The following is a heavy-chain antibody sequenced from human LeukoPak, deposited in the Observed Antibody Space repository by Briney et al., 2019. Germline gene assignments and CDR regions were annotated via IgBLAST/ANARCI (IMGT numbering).Heavy chain of an antibody. V-gene: IGHV4-31*03. CDR2: IYYSGST. CDR3: ASRPADTTWYGVFDY. CDR1: GGSISSGGYY. Sequence: PSETLSLTCTVSGGSISSGGYYWSWIRQHPGKGLEWIGYIYYSGSTYYNPSLKSRVTISVDTSKNQFSLKLSPVTAADTAIYYCASRPADTTWYGVFDYWSQGTLVTVSS. D-gene: IGHD3-10*01. J-gene: IGHJ4*02.